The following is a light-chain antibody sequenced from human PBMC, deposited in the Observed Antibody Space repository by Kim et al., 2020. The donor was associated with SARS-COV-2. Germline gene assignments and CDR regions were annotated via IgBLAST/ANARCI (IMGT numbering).Light chain of an antibody. Sequence: QSALTQPASVSGSPGQSITISCTGTSSDVGGYNYVSWYQHHPGKAPKLMIYDVSKRPSGVSNRFSGSKSGNTASLTISGLQAEDEADYYCSSYTSSSTWLFGGGT. CDR1: SSDVGGYNY. J-gene: IGLJ3*02. CDR2: DVS. V-gene: IGLV2-14*03. CDR3: SSYTSSSTWL.